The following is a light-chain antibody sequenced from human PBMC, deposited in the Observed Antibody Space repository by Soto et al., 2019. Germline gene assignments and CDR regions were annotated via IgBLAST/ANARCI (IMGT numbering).Light chain of an antibody. CDR2: GAS. J-gene: IGKJ1*01. CDR3: QQYGSSPRT. Sequence: EIVLTQSPGTLSLSPGERATLSCRASQSVSSSYLAWYQQKPGQAPRLLIYGASSRATGIPDSFTGSGSGTDFTLTISRLEPEDFAVYYCQQYGSSPRTFGQGTKVDIK. CDR1: QSVSSSY. V-gene: IGKV3-20*01.